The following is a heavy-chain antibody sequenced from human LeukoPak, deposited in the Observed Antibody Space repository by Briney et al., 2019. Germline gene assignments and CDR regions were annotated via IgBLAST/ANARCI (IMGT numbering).Heavy chain of an antibody. V-gene: IGHV3-21*01. CDR2: ISSSSSYI. Sequence: PGGSLRLSCAASGFTFSSYSMNWVRQAPGKGLEWVSSISSSSSYIYYADSVKGRFTISRDSAKNSLYLQMNSLRAEDTAVYYCARIVRYSSGLVDYWGQGTLVTVSS. CDR3: ARIVRYSSGLVDY. CDR1: GFTFSSYS. J-gene: IGHJ4*02. D-gene: IGHD6-19*01.